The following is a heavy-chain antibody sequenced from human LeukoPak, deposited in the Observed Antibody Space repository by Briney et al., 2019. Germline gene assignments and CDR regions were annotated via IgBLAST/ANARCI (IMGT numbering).Heavy chain of an antibody. J-gene: IGHJ5*02. V-gene: IGHV4-59*01. CDR2: IYYSGNA. D-gene: IGHD2-15*01. Sequence: SETLSLTCTVSGGSISSYYWSWIRQPPGKGLEWIGYIYYSGNANYNPSLKSRVTISLDTSKNQFSLKLSSVTAADTAVYYCARGSTRDKFDPWGQGTLVTVSS. CDR3: ARGSTRDKFDP. CDR1: GGSISSYY.